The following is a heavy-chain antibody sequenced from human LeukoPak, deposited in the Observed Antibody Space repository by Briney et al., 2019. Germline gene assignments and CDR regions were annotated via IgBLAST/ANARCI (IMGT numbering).Heavy chain of an antibody. CDR3: ARDPRYSSTWYHFDY. CDR2: VWYDGSKK. J-gene: IGHJ4*02. CDR1: GFSLSSYA. Sequence: GGSLRLSCAASGFSLSSYALHWVRQAPGKGLEWVAVVWYDGSKKYNADSVKGRFTISRDNSKNTLYLQMNSLRAEDTAVYYCARDPRYSSTWYHFDYWGQGTLVTVSS. V-gene: IGHV3-33*01. D-gene: IGHD6-13*01.